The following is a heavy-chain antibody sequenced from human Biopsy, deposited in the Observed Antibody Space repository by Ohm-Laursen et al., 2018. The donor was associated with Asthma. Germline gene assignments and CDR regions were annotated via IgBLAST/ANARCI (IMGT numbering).Heavy chain of an antibody. Sequence: ATVKISCKASGYPFIGYHIHWMRQAPGQGLEWVGRINPNSGATKYAQKFQGRVTMTSDTSIATAYLELTRLTSDDTAIFYCARGALARKRDDFWSAYYLYWGQGTLVTVSS. CDR3: ARGALARKRDDFWSAYYLY. D-gene: IGHD3-3*01. V-gene: IGHV1-2*06. CDR2: INPNSGAT. CDR1: GYPFIGYH. J-gene: IGHJ4*02.